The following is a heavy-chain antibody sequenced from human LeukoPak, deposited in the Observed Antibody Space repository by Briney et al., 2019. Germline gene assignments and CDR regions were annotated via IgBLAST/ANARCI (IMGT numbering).Heavy chain of an antibody. CDR1: GGTFSSYA. CDR3: ASYSGATDPDY. V-gene: IGHV1-69*05. Sequence: SVKVSCKASGGTFSSYAISWVRQAPGQGLEWMGRIIPIFGTANYAQKFQGRVTITTDESTSTAYMELGGLRSEDTAVYYCASYSGATDPDYWGQGTLVTVSS. J-gene: IGHJ4*02. CDR2: IIPIFGTA. D-gene: IGHD1-26*01.